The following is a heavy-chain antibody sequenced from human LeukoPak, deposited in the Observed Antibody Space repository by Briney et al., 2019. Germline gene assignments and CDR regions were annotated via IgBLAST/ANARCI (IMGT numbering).Heavy chain of an antibody. V-gene: IGHV4-34*01. J-gene: IGHJ3*02. CDR2: INHSGST. CDR3: ARGGDIVVVVAATGAFDI. CDR1: GGSFSGYY. D-gene: IGHD2-15*01. Sequence: SETLSLTCAVDGGSFSGYYWSWIRQPPGKGLEWIGEINHSGSTNYNPYLKSRVTISVDTSKNQFSLKLSSVTAADTAVYYCARGGDIVVVVAATGAFDIWGQGTMVTVSS.